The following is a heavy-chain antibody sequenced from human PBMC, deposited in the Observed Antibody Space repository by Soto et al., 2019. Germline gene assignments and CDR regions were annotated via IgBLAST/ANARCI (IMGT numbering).Heavy chain of an antibody. J-gene: IGHJ4*02. CDR3: AKDIGVGSSWYHFDY. CDR2: ISWDGGST. D-gene: IGHD6-13*01. CDR1: GFTFDDYA. Sequence: EVQLVESGGVVVQPGGSLRLSCAASGFTFDDYAMHWVRQAPGKGLEWVSLISWDGGSTYYADSVKGRFTISRDNSKNSLYLQMNSLRAEDTALYYCAKDIGVGSSWYHFDYWGQGTLVTVSS. V-gene: IGHV3-43D*04.